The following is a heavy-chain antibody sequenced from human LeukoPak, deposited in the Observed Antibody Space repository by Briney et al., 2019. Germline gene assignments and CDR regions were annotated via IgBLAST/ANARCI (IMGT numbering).Heavy chain of an antibody. Sequence: ASVKVSCKASGYNFTGYYMHWVRQAPGQGLEWMGWINPNSGGTNYAQKFQGRVTKTRDTSSSTAYMELSRLRSDDTAVYYCARAYYGSGSYVDYWGQGTLVTVSS. D-gene: IGHD3-10*01. CDR2: INPNSGGT. J-gene: IGHJ4*02. V-gene: IGHV1-2*02. CDR3: ARAYYGSGSYVDY. CDR1: GYNFTGYY.